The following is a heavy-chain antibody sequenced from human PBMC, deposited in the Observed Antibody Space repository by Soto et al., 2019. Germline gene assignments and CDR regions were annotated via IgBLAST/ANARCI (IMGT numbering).Heavy chain of an antibody. J-gene: IGHJ4*02. CDR2: IYPSVSS. V-gene: IGHV4-38-2*02. Sequence: SETLSLTCSVSGFAISRGYCWSWVRQPPGKGLEWIGSIYPSVSSYHNPSLATRLRLSIDTSKNQFTLNLTSVTAADTALYFCAREKVGTTFSDNWGQGIQVTVSS. CDR3: AREKVGTTFSDN. D-gene: IGHD1-1*01. CDR1: GFAISRGYC.